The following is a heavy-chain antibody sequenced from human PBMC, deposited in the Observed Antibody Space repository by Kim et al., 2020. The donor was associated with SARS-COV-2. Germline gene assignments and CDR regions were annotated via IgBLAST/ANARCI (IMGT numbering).Heavy chain of an antibody. V-gene: IGHV4-61*02. D-gene: IGHD6-13*01. J-gene: IGHJ6*02. CDR2: IYTSGST. CDR3: ARVYKESGIAAAVLPGFSPHYGMDV. CDR1: GGSISSGSYY. Sequence: SETLSLTCTVSGGSISSGSYYWSWIRQPAGKGLEWIGRIYTSGSTNYNPSLKSRVTISVDTSKNQFSLKLSSVTAEDTAVYYCARVYKESGIAAAVLPGFSPHYGMDVWGQGTTVTVSS.